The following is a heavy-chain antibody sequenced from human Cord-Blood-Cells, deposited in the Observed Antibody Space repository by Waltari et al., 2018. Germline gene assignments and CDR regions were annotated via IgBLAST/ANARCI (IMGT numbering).Heavy chain of an antibody. Sequence: EVQLVESGGGLVQPGRSLRLSCAASGFTFDDYAMHWVRQAPGKGLEWVSCISWNSGSIGYADSVKGRFTISRDNAKNSLYLQMNSLRAEDMALYYCAKDISRYSSSSFDYWGQGTLVTVSS. CDR1: GFTFDDYA. J-gene: IGHJ4*02. CDR3: AKDISRYSSSSFDY. CDR2: ISWNSGSI. V-gene: IGHV3-9*03. D-gene: IGHD6-6*01.